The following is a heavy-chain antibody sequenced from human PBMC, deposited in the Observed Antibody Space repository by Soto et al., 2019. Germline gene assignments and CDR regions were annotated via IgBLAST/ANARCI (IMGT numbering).Heavy chain of an antibody. J-gene: IGHJ6*02. D-gene: IGHD1-26*01. CDR1: GGSISSYY. CDR3: ARGGGSYWSYYYGMDV. Sequence: KPSETLSLTCTVSGGSISSYYWSWIRQPPGKGLEWIGYIYYSGSTNYNPSLKSRVTISVDTSKNQFSLKLSSVTAADTAVYYCARGGGSYWSYYYGMDVWGQGTTVTVSS. CDR2: IYYSGST. V-gene: IGHV4-59*01.